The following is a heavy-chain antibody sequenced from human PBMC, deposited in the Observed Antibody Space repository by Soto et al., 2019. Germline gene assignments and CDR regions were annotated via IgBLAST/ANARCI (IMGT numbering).Heavy chain of an antibody. CDR2: TSYDSKNK. CDR1: GFSFSGYA. Sequence: GGSLRLSCAASGFSFSGYAMHWVRQAPGKGLEWVAATSYDSKNKYYADSVKGRFTISRDNSESSLYLQMNSLRDEDTAVYFCARDFGHGYYLDYWGRGTLVTVSS. J-gene: IGHJ4*02. V-gene: IGHV3-30*04. D-gene: IGHD3-3*01. CDR3: ARDFGHGYYLDY.